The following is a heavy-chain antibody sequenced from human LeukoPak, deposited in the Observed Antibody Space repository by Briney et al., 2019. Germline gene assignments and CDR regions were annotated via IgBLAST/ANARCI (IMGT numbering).Heavy chain of an antibody. CDR2: ISVYNGNT. D-gene: IGHD1-1*01. V-gene: IGHV1-18*01. Sequence: GASVKVSCKASGYTFYNYGITWVRQAPGQGLEWMGWISVYNGNTNYAQKLQGRVTMTTDTSTSTAYMELRSLRSDDTAVYYCARDTSRYYYYYYMDVWGKGTTVTVSS. J-gene: IGHJ6*03. CDR1: GYTFYNYG. CDR3: ARDTSRYYYYYYMDV.